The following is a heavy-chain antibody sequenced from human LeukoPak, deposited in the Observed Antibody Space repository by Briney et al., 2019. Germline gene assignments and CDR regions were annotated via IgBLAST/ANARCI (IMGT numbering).Heavy chain of an antibody. CDR2: IYASGST. J-gene: IGHJ4*02. D-gene: IGHD3-10*01. CDR1: GGSISSSSYY. V-gene: IGHV4-61*02. Sequence: SETLSLTCTVSGGSISSSSYYWRRVRQPAGTGLEWIGCIYASGSTNYNPSLKSRVTISVDTSKNLLSLKLSSVTAADTAVYYCARQITMVRGAYRNFDYWGQGTLVTVSS. CDR3: ARQITMVRGAYRNFDY.